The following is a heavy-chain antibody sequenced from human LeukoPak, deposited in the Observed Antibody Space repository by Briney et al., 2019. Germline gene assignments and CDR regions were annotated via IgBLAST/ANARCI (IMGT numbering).Heavy chain of an antibody. Sequence: GGSLGLSCAASGFTFSSYSMNWVRQAPGKGLEWVSYISSSSSTIYYADSVKGRFTISRDNAKNSLYLQMNSLRAEDTAVYYCAKGPLIEVAGTTWDYWGQGTLVTVSS. CDR2: ISSSSSTI. V-gene: IGHV3-48*01. D-gene: IGHD6-19*01. CDR3: AKGPLIEVAGTTWDY. J-gene: IGHJ4*02. CDR1: GFTFSSYS.